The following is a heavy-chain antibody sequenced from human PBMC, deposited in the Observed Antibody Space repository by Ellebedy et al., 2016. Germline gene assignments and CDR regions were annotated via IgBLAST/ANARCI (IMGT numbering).Heavy chain of an antibody. V-gene: IGHV3-69-1*01. CDR2: ISSRNSI. J-gene: IGHJ4*02. CDR3: RYGHYSDY. CDR1: GFTFSGYN. D-gene: IGHD4-17*01. Sequence: GESLKISXAASGFTFSGYNMNWVRQAPGKGLEWVSSISSRNSIYYADLVKGRFTISRDNSRNTLSLQMNNLRVDDTAIYYCRYGHYSDYWGQGTLVTVSS.